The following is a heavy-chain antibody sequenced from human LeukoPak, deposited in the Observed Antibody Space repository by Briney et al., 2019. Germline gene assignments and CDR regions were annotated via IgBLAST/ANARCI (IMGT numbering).Heavy chain of an antibody. CDR3: ARDRGAYSSSIFDY. D-gene: IGHD6-6*01. J-gene: IGHJ4*02. V-gene: IGHV3-7*01. CDR1: GFTFDDYA. CDR2: IKQDGSEK. Sequence: PGGSLRLSCAASGFTFDDYAMHWVRQAPGKGLEWVANIKQDGSEKYYVDSVKGRFTISRDNAKNSLYLQMNSLRAEDTAVYYCARDRGAYSSSIFDYWGQGTLVTVSS.